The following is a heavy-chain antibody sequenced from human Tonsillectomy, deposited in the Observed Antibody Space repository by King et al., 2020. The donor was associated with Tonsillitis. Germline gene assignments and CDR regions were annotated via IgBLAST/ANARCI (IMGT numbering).Heavy chain of an antibody. Sequence: QLVQSGSELKKPGASVKVSCKASGYTFTSYAMNWVRQAPGQGLEWMGWINTNTGNPTYAQGFTGRFVFSFDTAVSTAYLQISSLKAEDTAVYFCARDAARITIVRGVIKSDVYDYGLDDWGQGTT. V-gene: IGHV7-4-1*02. CDR1: GYTFTSYA. CDR2: INTNTGNP. D-gene: IGHD3-10*01. J-gene: IGHJ6*01. CDR3: ARDAARITIVRGVIKSDVYDYGLDD.